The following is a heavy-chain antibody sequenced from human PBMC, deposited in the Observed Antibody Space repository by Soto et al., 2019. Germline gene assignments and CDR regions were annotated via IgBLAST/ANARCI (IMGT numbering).Heavy chain of an antibody. CDR3: ARAHRTMIVVATPHDAFDI. CDR2: IIPIFGTA. CDR1: GGTFSSYA. Sequence: QVQLVQSGAEVKKPGSSVKVSCKASGGTFSSYAISWVRQAPGQGLEWMGGIIPIFGTANYAQKFQGRVTITADESTSTAYMELSSLRSEDTAVYYCARAHRTMIVVATPHDAFDIWGQGTMVTVSS. D-gene: IGHD3-22*01. J-gene: IGHJ3*02. V-gene: IGHV1-69*12.